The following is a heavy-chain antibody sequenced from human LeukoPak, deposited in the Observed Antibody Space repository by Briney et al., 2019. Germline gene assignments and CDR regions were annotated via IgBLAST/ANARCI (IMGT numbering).Heavy chain of an antibody. CDR2: IYYSGST. CDR3: ARHLDFYYGMDV. Sequence: SETLSLTCTVSGGSTSSYYWSWIRQPPGKGLEWIGYIYYSGSTYYNPSLKSRVTISGDKSKNQSSLKLSSVTAADTAVYYCARHLDFYYGMDVWGQGTTVTVSS. CDR1: GGSTSSYY. J-gene: IGHJ6*02. V-gene: IGHV4-59*08.